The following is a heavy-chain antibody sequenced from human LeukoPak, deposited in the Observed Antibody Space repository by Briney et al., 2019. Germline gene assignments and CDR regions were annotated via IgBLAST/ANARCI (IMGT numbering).Heavy chain of an antibody. CDR1: GFTFDDYG. D-gene: IGHD4-17*01. Sequence: GGSLRLSCAASGFTFDDYGMSWVRQAPGKGLEWVSGINWNGGSTGYADSVKGRFTISRDNAKNSLYLQMNSLRAEDTAVYYCARAPSYGDYVFRYYYGMDVWGQGTTVTVSS. V-gene: IGHV3-20*04. J-gene: IGHJ6*02. CDR3: ARAPSYGDYVFRYYYGMDV. CDR2: INWNGGST.